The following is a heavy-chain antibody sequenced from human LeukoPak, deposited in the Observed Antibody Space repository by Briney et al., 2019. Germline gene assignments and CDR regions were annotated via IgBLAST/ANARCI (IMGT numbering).Heavy chain of an antibody. J-gene: IGHJ4*02. CDR3: ARGGLGYSYDSSGYQSRAYYFDY. Sequence: PGGSLRLSCAASGSTFDDYGMSWVRQAPGKGLEWVAGIHWNGGSTGYVDSVKGRFTISRDNAKNSLYLQMNSLRVEDTALYYCARGGLGYSYDSSGYQSRAYYFDYWGQGTLVTVSS. CDR1: GSTFDDYG. CDR2: IHWNGGST. D-gene: IGHD3-22*01. V-gene: IGHV3-20*04.